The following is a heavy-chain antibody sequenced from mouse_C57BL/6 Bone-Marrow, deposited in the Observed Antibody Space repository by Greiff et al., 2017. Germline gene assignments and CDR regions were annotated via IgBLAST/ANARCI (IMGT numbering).Heavy chain of an antibody. D-gene: IGHD2-1*01. J-gene: IGHJ3*01. CDR1: GYAFSSYW. CDR2: IYPGDGDT. CDR3: ARSSLYYGNYGFAY. Sequence: QVQLQQSGAELVKPGASVKISCKASGYAFSSYWMNWVKQRPGKGLEWIGQIYPGDGDTNYNGKFKGKATLTADKSSSTAYMQLSSLTSEDSAVYFCARSSLYYGNYGFAYWGQGTLVTVSA. V-gene: IGHV1-80*01.